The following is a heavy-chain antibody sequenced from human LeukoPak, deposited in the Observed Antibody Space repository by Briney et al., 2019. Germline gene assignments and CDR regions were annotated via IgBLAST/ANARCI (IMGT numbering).Heavy chain of an antibody. J-gene: IGHJ4*02. Sequence: SETLSLTCTVSGGSISSGDYYWSWIRQPPGKGLEWIGYIYYSGSTYYNPSLKSRVTISVDTSKNQFSLKLSSVTAADTAVYYCARGRYFDEGFFDYWGQGTLVTVSS. D-gene: IGHD3-9*01. CDR2: IYYSGST. CDR3: ARGRYFDEGFFDY. V-gene: IGHV4-30-4*01. CDR1: GGSISSGDYY.